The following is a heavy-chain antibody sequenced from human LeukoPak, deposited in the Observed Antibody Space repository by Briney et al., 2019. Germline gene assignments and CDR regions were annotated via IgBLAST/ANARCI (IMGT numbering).Heavy chain of an antibody. CDR2: IRYDGSNK. D-gene: IGHD3-3*01. Sequence: PGRSLRLSCAASGFTFSSYGMHWVRQAPGKGLEWVAFIRYDGSNKYYADSVKGRFTISRDNSKNTLYLQMNSLRAEDTAVYYCAKDKPHYDFWSGYSTGGQGTLVTVSS. CDR3: AKDKPHYDFWSGYST. CDR1: GFTFSSYG. J-gene: IGHJ4*02. V-gene: IGHV3-30*02.